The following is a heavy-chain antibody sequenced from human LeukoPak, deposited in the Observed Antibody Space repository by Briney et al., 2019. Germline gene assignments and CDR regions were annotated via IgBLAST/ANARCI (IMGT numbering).Heavy chain of an antibody. J-gene: IGHJ4*02. CDR2: ISYDGSNK. V-gene: IGHV3-30-3*01. CDR3: AKGATYSGSRFDY. Sequence: GGSLRLSCAASGFTFSSYAMHWVRQAPGKGLEWVAVISYDGSNKYYADSVKGRFTISRDNSKNTLYLQMNSLRAEDTAVYYCAKGATYSGSRFDYWGQGTLVTVSS. D-gene: IGHD1-26*01. CDR1: GFTFSSYA.